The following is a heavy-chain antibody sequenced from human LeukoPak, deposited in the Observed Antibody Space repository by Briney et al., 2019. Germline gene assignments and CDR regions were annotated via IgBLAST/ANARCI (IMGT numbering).Heavy chain of an antibody. CDR1: GFTLSTNA. D-gene: IGHD7-27*01. V-gene: IGHV3-23*01. J-gene: IGHJ4*02. Sequence: GGSLRLSCLTSGFTLSTNAMSWVRQAPGKGLEWISGISGSGASTYYADSVKGRFTVSRDNSKNTLFLQMNSLRAEDTAVYYCAKDGGLWVSAHWGDSWGRGTLVTVSS. CDR2: ISGSGAST. CDR3: AKDGGLWVSAHWGDS.